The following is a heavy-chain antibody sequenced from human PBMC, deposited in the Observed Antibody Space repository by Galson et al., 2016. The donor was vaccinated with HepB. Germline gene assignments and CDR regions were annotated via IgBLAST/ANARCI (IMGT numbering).Heavy chain of an antibody. CDR3: AKDLLPSGAGREDYFDY. CDR2: IWYDGNNK. J-gene: IGHJ4*02. CDR1: GFTFSSYG. Sequence: SLRLSCAASGFTFSSYGMHWVRQAPGQGLEWVAVIWYDGNNKYYADSVKGRFTISRDNSKKMLYLQMNSLRAEDTAIYYCAKDLLPSGAGREDYFDYWGQGTLVTVSS. D-gene: IGHD6-19*01. V-gene: IGHV3-33*06.